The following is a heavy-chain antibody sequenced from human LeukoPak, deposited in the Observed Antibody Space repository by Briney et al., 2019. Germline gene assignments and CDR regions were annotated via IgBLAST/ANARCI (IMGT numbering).Heavy chain of an antibody. J-gene: IGHJ3*02. D-gene: IGHD3-10*01. CDR3: ARARDYGSGKANAFDI. CDR2: IKRDGGEK. Sequence: PGGSLRLSCAASGFTFSSYWMSWVRQAPGKGLEWVANIKRDGGEKYYVDSVKGRFTISRDNAENSLYLQMNSLRAEDTAVYYCARARDYGSGKANAFDIWGQGTMVTVFS. V-gene: IGHV3-7*05. CDR1: GFTFSSYW.